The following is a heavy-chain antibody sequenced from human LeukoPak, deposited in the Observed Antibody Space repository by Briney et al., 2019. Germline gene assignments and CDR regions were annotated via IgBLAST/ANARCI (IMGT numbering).Heavy chain of an antibody. D-gene: IGHD3-22*01. CDR3: ARENTYYYDSMDY. J-gene: IGHJ4*02. CDR2: IIPTLDVA. V-gene: IGHV1-69*04. Sequence: GASVKVSCRASGDNFSSYVLTWVRQAPGQGLEWMGRIIPTLDVANFAQKFKGRVSITADKSTSTAYMELSSLRSEDTAVYYCARENTYYYDSMDYWGQGTLVTVSS. CDR1: GDNFSSYV.